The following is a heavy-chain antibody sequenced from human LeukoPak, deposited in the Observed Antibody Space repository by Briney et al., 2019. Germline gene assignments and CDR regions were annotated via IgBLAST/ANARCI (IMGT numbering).Heavy chain of an antibody. J-gene: IGHJ6*02. CDR3: ARGGYYDILTGADYYGMDV. CDR2: IGTAGDT. CDR1: GFTFSSYD. V-gene: IGHV3-13*04. D-gene: IGHD3-9*01. Sequence: GGSLRLSCAASGFTFSSYDMHWVRQATGKGLEWVSAIGTAGDTYYPGSVKGRFTISRENAKNSLYLQMNSLRAGDTAVYYCARGGYYDILTGADYYGMDVWGQGTTVTVSS.